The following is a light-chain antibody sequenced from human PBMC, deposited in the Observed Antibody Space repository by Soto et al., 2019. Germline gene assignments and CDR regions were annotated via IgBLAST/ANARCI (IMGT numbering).Light chain of an antibody. CDR3: QHYNSYSEA. J-gene: IGKJ1*01. V-gene: IGKV1-5*01. CDR1: ESMSNC. CDR2: GAS. Sequence: DIQMTQSPSSLSASVVDRVTITFLASESMSNCLAWYQQKPGKAPKLLISGASSLQSGVPSRFSGSGSGTEFTLTISSLQPDDFATYYCQHYNSYSEAFGQGTKVDIK.